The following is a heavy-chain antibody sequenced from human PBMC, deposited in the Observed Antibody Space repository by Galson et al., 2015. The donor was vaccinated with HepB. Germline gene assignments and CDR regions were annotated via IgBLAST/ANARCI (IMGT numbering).Heavy chain of an antibody. D-gene: IGHD6-19*01. CDR2: ISAYNGNT. Sequence: SVKVSCKASGYTFTSYGISWVRQAPGQGLEWMGWISAYNGNTNYAQKLQGRVTMTTDTSTSTAYMELRSLRSDDTAVYYCARDPYSSGWYGGNWFDPWGQGTLVTVSS. CDR1: GYTFTSYG. CDR3: ARDPYSSGWYGGNWFDP. J-gene: IGHJ5*02. V-gene: IGHV1-18*04.